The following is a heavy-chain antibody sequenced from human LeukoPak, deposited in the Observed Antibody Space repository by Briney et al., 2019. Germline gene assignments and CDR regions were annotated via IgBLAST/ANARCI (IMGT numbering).Heavy chain of an antibody. Sequence: AETLSLTYAVSGDSFSSYYRTWIRQSPGTGLEWIEYISHIGSTNYNPSLKSRGTISIDKSKNHIPLKLRPATNADTAVYYRGRDPVTVTKGFDIWGQGTMVSVSS. V-gene: IGHV4-59*01. CDR3: GRDPVTVTKGFDI. J-gene: IGHJ3*02. CDR1: GDSFSSYY. CDR2: ISHIGST. D-gene: IGHD4-17*01.